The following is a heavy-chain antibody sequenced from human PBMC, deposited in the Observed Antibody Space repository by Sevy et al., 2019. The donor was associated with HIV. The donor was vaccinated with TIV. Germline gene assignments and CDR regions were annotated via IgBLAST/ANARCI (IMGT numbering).Heavy chain of an antibody. CDR1: GFTFSSYG. CDR3: AKDRVWELGDAFDI. Sequence: GGSLRLSCAASGFTFSSYGMSWVRQAPGKGLEWVAGITDSGGTTYYADSVKGRFTISRDNSKNTLYLQMNSLRAEDTAVYYCAKDRVWELGDAFDIWGQGTMVTVSS. V-gene: IGHV3-23*01. CDR2: ITDSGGTT. D-gene: IGHD1-26*01. J-gene: IGHJ3*02.